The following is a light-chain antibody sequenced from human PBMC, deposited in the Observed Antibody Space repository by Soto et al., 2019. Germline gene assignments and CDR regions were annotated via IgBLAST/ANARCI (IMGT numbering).Light chain of an antibody. Sequence: QSALTHPASVSGSPGQSITISCTGTSSDVGGYNYVSWYQQHPGKAPKLMIYDVSNRPSGVSNRFSGSKSGNTASLTISGLQAEDEADYYCSSYTSSSTLPSYVFGTGTKVTV. CDR3: SSYTSSSTLPSYV. J-gene: IGLJ1*01. V-gene: IGLV2-14*01. CDR2: DVS. CDR1: SSDVGGYNY.